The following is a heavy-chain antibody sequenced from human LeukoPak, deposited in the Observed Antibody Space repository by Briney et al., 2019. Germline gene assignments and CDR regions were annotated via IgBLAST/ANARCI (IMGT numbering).Heavy chain of an antibody. D-gene: IGHD3-22*01. J-gene: IGHJ5*02. CDR2: IYHSGST. CDR3: ARVSRAHYDSSGSNWFDP. Sequence: PSETLSLTCAVSGGSISSGGYSWSWIRQPPGKGLEWIGYIYHSGSTYYNPSLKSRVTISVDRSKNQFSLKLSSVTAADTAVYYCARVSRAHYDSSGSNWFDPWGQGTLVTVSS. V-gene: IGHV4-30-2*01. CDR1: GGSISSGGYS.